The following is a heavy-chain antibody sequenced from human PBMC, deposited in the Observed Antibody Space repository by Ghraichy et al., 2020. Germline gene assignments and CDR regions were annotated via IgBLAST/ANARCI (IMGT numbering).Heavy chain of an antibody. CDR2: IYSGGST. Sequence: GVLRLSCAASGFTVSSNYMSWVRQAPGKGLEWVSVIYSGGSTYYADSVKGRFTISRDNSKNTLYLQMNSLRAEDTAVYYCARDTIFGVGYGMDVWGQGTTVTVSS. D-gene: IGHD3-3*01. J-gene: IGHJ6*02. CDR3: ARDTIFGVGYGMDV. CDR1: GFTVSSNY. V-gene: IGHV3-66*02.